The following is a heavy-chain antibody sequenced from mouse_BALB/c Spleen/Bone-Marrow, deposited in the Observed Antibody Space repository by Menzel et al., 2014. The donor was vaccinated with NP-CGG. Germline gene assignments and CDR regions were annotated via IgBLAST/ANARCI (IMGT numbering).Heavy chain of an antibody. CDR3: ARSTGTAPYFYAMDY. V-gene: IGHV1S81*02. D-gene: IGHD4-1*02. CDR2: TNPSNGRS. J-gene: IGHJ4*01. Sequence: QVQLQQSGAELVKPGASVKLSCKAAGYTLTSNWMHWVKQRPGQGLEWIGETNPSNGRSNYNEKFKSKATLTVDKSSSTAYMQLSSLTSEDSAVYYCARSTGTAPYFYAMDYWGQGTSVTVSS. CDR1: GYTLTSNW.